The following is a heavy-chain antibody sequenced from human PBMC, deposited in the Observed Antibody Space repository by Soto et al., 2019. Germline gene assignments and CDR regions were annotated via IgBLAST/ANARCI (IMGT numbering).Heavy chain of an antibody. D-gene: IGHD1-26*01. CDR2: IYPGDSDT. CDR3: ARGSIVGANDAFDI. Sequence: PGESLKISCKGSGYRFTSYGSGWVRQTPGKGLEWMGIIYPGDSDTRYSPSFQGQVTISADKSISTAYLQWRSLKASDTAMYYCARGSIVGANDAFDIWGQGTMVTVSS. CDR1: GYRFTSYG. J-gene: IGHJ3*02. V-gene: IGHV5-51*01.